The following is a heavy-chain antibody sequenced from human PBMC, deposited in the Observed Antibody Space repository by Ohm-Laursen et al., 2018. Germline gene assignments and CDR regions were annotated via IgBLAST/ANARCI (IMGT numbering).Heavy chain of an antibody. CDR3: FTDFGGAYFGFHY. J-gene: IGHJ4*02. CDR2: FKSKADGGTT. D-gene: IGHD3-3*01. V-gene: IGHV3-15*01. CDR1: GFTFSNTW. Sequence: SLRLSCTASGFTFSNTWMNWVRQAPGKGLEWVGRFKSKADGGTTDYAAPVKGRFTISRDDSKDTLYLQMNSLETEDTAVYYCFTDFGGAYFGFHYWGQGTLVTVSS.